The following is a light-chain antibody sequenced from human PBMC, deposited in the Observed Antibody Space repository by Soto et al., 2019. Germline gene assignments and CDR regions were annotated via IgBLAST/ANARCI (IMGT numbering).Light chain of an antibody. CDR2: DAS. CDR3: QQYDNLPYT. Sequence: DIQMTSSPSSLSASVGDRVTITCQASQDISNYLNWYQQKPGKAPKLLIYDASNLETGVPSRFSGSGSETDFAFTISSLQPEDIDTYYCQQYDNLPYTFGQGTKLEIK. CDR1: QDISNY. J-gene: IGKJ2*01. V-gene: IGKV1-33*01.